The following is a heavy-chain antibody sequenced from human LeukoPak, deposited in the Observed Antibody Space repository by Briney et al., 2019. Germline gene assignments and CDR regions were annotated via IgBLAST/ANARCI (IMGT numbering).Heavy chain of an antibody. J-gene: IGHJ4*02. V-gene: IGHV3-64*01. D-gene: IGHD4-17*01. CDR2: ISSNGGST. Sequence: GGSLRLSCAASGFTFSSYAMHWVRQAPGKGLEYVSAISSNGGSTYYANSVKGRFTISRDNSKNTLYLQMGSLRAGDMAVYYCARARRSVRGLIPYYFDYWGQGTLVTVSS. CDR3: ARARRSVRGLIPYYFDY. CDR1: GFTFSSYA.